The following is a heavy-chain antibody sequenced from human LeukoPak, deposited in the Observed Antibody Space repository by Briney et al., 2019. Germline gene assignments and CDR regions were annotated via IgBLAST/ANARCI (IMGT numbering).Heavy chain of an antibody. D-gene: IGHD2-2*01. V-gene: IGHV1-69*04. CDR1: GGTFSSYA. J-gene: IGHJ6*02. Sequence: SVKVSCKASGGTFSSYAISWVRQAPEQGLEWMGRIIPILGIANYAQKFQGRVTITADKSTSTAYMELSSLRSEDTAVYYCARNLGYCSSTSCPPTDYYGMDVWGQGTTVTVSS. CDR2: IIPILGIA. CDR3: ARNLGYCSSTSCPPTDYYGMDV.